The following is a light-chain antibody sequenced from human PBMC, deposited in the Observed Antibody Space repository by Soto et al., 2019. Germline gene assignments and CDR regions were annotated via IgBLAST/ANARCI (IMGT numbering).Light chain of an antibody. J-gene: IGKJ4*01. V-gene: IGKV1-5*01. CDR2: DAS. Sequence: DIQMTQSPSTLSASVGDRVTITCRASQSISTWLAWYQQKPGKAPNLLIYDASSLESGVSSRFSGSGSGTEFTLTISSLQPDDFATYYCLQNYNYPLTFGGGTKVDIK. CDR3: LQNYNYPLT. CDR1: QSISTW.